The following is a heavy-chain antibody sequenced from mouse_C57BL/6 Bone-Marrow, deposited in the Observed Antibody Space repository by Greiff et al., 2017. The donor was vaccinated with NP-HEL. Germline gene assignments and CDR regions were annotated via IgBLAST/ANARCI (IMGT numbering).Heavy chain of an antibody. Sequence: EVKLMESGPELVKPGASVKISCKASGYSFTGYYMNWVKQSPEKSLEWIGEINPSTGGTTYNQKFKAKATLTVDKSSSTAYMQLKSLTSEDSAVYYCARRYPTFDYWGQGTTLTVSS. D-gene: IGHD2-10*01. CDR2: INPSTGGT. V-gene: IGHV1-42*01. CDR3: ARRYPTFDY. CDR1: GYSFTGYY. J-gene: IGHJ2*01.